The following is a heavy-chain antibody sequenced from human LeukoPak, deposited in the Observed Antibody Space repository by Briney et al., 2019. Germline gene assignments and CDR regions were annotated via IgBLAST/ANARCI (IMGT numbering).Heavy chain of an antibody. CDR3: AKSYFYDSSGYYLDAFDI. D-gene: IGHD3-22*01. CDR1: GFTFSSYA. CDR2: ISWSSDRI. Sequence: SLRLSCAASGFTFSSYAMSWVRQAPGKGLEWVSGISWSSDRIGYADSVKGRFTISRDNAKNSLYLQMNSLRAEDMALYYCAKSYFYDSSGYYLDAFDIWGQGTMVTVFS. V-gene: IGHV3-9*03. J-gene: IGHJ3*02.